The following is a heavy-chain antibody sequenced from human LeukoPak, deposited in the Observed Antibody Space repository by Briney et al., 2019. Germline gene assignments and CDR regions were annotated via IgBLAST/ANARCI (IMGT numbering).Heavy chain of an antibody. D-gene: IGHD3-22*01. J-gene: IGHJ4*01. CDR3: ARRSYDSSGYYVH. Sequence: KPSETLSLTCAVYGGSFSGYYWSWIRQPPGKGLEWIGEINHSGSTNYNPSLKSRVTVSVDTSKNQFSLKLSSVTAADTAVYYCARRSYDSSGYYVHWGQGTLVTVSP. CDR2: INHSGST. CDR1: GGSFSGYY. V-gene: IGHV4-34*01.